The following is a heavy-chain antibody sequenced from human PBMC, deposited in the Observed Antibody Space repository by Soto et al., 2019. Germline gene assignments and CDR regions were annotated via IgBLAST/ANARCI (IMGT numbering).Heavy chain of an antibody. V-gene: IGHV3-30*18. CDR2: ISYDGSNK. CDR3: AKDHGSGSYSYYYYGMDV. J-gene: IGHJ6*02. CDR1: GFTFSSYG. Sequence: PVGSLRLSCAASGFTFSSYGMHWVRQAPGKGLEWVAVISYDGSNKYYADSVKGRFTISRDNSKNTLYLQMNSLRAEDTAVYYCAKDHGSGSYSYYYYGMDVWGQGTTVTVSS. D-gene: IGHD3-10*01.